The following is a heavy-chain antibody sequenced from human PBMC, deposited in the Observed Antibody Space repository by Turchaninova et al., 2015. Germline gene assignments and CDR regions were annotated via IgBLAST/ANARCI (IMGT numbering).Heavy chain of an antibody. CDR3: ARDGGSSTPFDV. CDR2: FTVDGTHT. V-gene: IGHV3-74*01. D-gene: IGHD2-2*01. Sequence: EVQLVESGGGLVQPGGSLRLSCAASGFTISSYYIHGVRQAPGKGLGGVSRFTVDGTHTSYAAPVRGRFTTGRDNMRNTVVLQQHNLRVEDTAGYYCARDGGSSTPFDVWGQGSLVTVSS. J-gene: IGHJ4*02. CDR1: GFTISSYY.